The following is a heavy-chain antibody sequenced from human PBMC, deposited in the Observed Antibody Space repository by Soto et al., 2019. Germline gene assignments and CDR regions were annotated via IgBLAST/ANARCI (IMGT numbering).Heavy chain of an antibody. CDR1: GFTFGDYA. J-gene: IGHJ6*03. CDR3: TRDRGYCSGGSCYFLYYYYYMDV. D-gene: IGHD2-15*01. Sequence: GGSLRLSCTASGFTFGDYAMSWFRQASGKGLEWVGFIRSKAYGGTTEYAASVKGRFTISRDDSKSIAYLQMNSLKTEDTAVYYCTRDRGYCSGGSCYFLYYYYYMDVWGKGTTVTVSS. CDR2: IRSKAYGGTT. V-gene: IGHV3-49*03.